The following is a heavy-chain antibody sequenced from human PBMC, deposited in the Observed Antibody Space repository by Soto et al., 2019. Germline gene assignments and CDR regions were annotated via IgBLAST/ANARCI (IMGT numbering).Heavy chain of an antibody. D-gene: IGHD5-12*01. Sequence: QVQLVQSGAEVKKPGASMKVSCKASGYDFSSFDINWVRQAPGQGLEWMGWMNPNSGNTGYAQRFQGRVTMTRDTSINTAYMEVNSLRSEDTAVYFCARGRIFGYSGSEPLGGLDYWGRGTLVTVS. CDR1: GYDFSSFD. CDR3: ARGRIFGYSGSEPLGGLDY. CDR2: MNPNSGNT. V-gene: IGHV1-8*01. J-gene: IGHJ4*02.